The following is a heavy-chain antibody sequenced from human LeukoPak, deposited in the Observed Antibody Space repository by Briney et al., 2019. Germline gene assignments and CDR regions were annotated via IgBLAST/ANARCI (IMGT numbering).Heavy chain of an antibody. CDR1: GFTVNSSY. V-gene: IGHV3-53*01. Sequence: GGSLRLSCAASGFTVNSSYINWVRQAPGKGLEWVSVIYSGGSTYYADSVKGRFTISRDNSKNTLYLQMNSLRAEDTAVYYCAVYCSGGCYSGLVWDQGTLVTVSS. J-gene: IGHJ4*02. CDR2: IYSGGST. CDR3: AVYCSGGCYSGLV. D-gene: IGHD2-21*02.